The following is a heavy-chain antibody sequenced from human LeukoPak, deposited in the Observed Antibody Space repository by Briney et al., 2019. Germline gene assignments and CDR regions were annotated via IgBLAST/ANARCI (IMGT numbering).Heavy chain of an antibody. J-gene: IGHJ4*02. CDR3: ARDFSLQLFDY. D-gene: IGHD5-24*01. CDR1: GFTFSSYG. CDR2: IWSDGSYK. Sequence: GGSLRLSCAASGFTFSSYGFHWVRQAPGKGLEWVAVIWSDGSYKYYADSVKGRFTISRDDSKNTLYLQMNSLRAEDTAVYYCARDFSLQLFDYWGQGTLVTV. V-gene: IGHV3-33*01.